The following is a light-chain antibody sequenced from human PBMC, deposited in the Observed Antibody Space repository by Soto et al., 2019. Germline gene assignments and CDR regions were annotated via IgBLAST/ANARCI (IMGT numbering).Light chain of an antibody. Sequence: EIVLTQSPGTLSLSPGERATLSCRASQSLSSNYLAWYQQKPGQAPRLLIYGASKRATGTPDRFIGSGSGTDFTLTISRLEPEDFAVYYCQYYDKLAKAITFGQGTRLEIK. CDR3: QYYDKLAKAIT. CDR2: GAS. J-gene: IGKJ5*01. CDR1: QSLSSNY. V-gene: IGKV3-20*01.